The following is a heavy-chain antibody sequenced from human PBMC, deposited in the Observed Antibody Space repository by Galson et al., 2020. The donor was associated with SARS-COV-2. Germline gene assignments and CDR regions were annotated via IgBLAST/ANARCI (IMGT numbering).Heavy chain of an antibody. CDR3: ARLDAYGPGY. V-gene: IGHV3-48*03. Sequence: TGGSLSLSCAASGFNFSNYEMNWVRQAPGKGLERVSYISSSGRTIHYADSLKGRFTISRDNAKSSLSLQMNSLRAEDTAVYYCARLDAYGPGYWGQGTLVTVSS. CDR2: ISSSGRTI. J-gene: IGHJ4*02. CDR1: GFNFSNYE. D-gene: IGHD2-21*01.